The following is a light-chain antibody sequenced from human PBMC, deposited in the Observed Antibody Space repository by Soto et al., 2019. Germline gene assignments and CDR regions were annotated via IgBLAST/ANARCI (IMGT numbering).Light chain of an antibody. CDR2: RDN. V-gene: IGLV1-47*01. Sequence: HSVLTQPPSASGTPGQRVTISCSGSSSNIGSNYVYWYQQLPGTAPKLLIYRDNQRPSGVPDRFSGSKSGTSASLAISGLRSEDEVDYYCAVWDDSLSGPVLGGGTKLTVL. CDR1: SSNIGSNY. J-gene: IGLJ2*01. CDR3: AVWDDSLSGPV.